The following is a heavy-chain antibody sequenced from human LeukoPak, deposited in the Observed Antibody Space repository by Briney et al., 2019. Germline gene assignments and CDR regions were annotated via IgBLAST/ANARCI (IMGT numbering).Heavy chain of an antibody. J-gene: IGHJ6*02. CDR1: GGSISSGDYY. D-gene: IGHD3-10*01. Sequence: PSETLSLTCTVSGGSISSGDYYWSWIRQPPGKGLEWIGYIYYSGSTYYNPSLKSRVTISVDTSKNQFSLKLSSVTAADTAVYYCAETSMWFGELFTFYGMDVWGQGTTVTVSS. CDR3: AETSMWFGELFTFYGMDV. CDR2: IYYSGST. V-gene: IGHV4-30-4*01.